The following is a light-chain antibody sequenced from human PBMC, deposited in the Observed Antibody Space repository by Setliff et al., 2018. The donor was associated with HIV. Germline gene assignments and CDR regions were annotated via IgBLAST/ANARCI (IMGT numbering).Light chain of an antibody. CDR3: QQYVTSPFT. CDR2: GAS. V-gene: IGKV3-20*01. Sequence: EIVLTQSPGTLSLSPGERATLSCRASQSVNRNYLAWYQQIPGQAPRLLIYGASSRATGIPDRFSGSGSGTDFTLTISRLEPEDIAVYYCQQYVTSPFTFGPGTKVDIK. J-gene: IGKJ3*01. CDR1: QSVNRNY.